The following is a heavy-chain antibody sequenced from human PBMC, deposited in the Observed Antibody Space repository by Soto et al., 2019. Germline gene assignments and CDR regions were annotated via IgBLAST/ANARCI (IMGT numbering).Heavy chain of an antibody. CDR3: AKYIVAMLPSFDC. V-gene: IGHV3-23*01. Sequence: EVQLLDSGGGLVKPGGSLRLSCVASGFTFTSYSMNWVRQVPGKGLEWVSAITGSGAITYYADSVKGRFTISRDNSRNTLFLQMNSLRPEDTAVYYCAKYIVAMLPSFDCWGQGALVTVSS. CDR1: GFTFTSYS. CDR2: ITGSGAIT. J-gene: IGHJ4*02. D-gene: IGHD5-12*01.